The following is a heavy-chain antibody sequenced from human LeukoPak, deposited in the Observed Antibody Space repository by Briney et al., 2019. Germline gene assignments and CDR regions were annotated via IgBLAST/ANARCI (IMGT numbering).Heavy chain of an antibody. CDR1: GATFTIYA. D-gene: IGHD3-10*01. CDR3: ARNGSGRTFDP. CDR2: IMPKLGIG. V-gene: IGHV1-69*04. J-gene: IGHJ5*02. Sequence: SVKLSCTASGATFTIYAISWGRHAPGQGLEGMGRIMPKLGIGNYAQKFQDRVTITADKSTRTAYVELSSRRSEDTAVYYCARNGSGRTFDPWGQGTLVTVSS.